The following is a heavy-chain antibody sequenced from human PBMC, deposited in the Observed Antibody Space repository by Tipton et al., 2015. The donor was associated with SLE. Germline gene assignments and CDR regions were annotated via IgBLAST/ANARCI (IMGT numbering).Heavy chain of an antibody. Sequence: LRLSCTVSGGSISSSSYYWGWIRQPPGKGLEWIGSIYHSGSTYYNPSLKSRVTISVDTSKNQFSLKLSSVTAADTAVYYCARERSPGIVWGQGTMVTVSS. V-gene: IGHV4-39*07. CDR3: ARERSPGIV. CDR2: IYHSGST. J-gene: IGHJ3*01. CDR1: GGSISSSSYY.